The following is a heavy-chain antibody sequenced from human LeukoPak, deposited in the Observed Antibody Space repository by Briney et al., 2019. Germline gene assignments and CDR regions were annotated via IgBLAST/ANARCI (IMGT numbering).Heavy chain of an antibody. D-gene: IGHD3-10*01. Sequence: GGSLRLSCAASGFTVSTSYMNWVRQAPGKGLEWVSVIYSGGRTSYADSVKGRFTISRDNSKNTLYLQMNSLRAEDTAVYYCARGEFGELKYWGQGTPATVSS. CDR1: GFTVSTSY. CDR3: ARGEFGELKY. J-gene: IGHJ4*02. V-gene: IGHV3-53*01. CDR2: IYSGGRT.